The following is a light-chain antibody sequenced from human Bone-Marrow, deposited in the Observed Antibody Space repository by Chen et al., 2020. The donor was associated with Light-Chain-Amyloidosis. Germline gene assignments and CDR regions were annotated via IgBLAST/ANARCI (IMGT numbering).Light chain of an antibody. V-gene: IGKV3-20*01. CDR3: QQYGTSPLT. J-gene: IGKJ4*01. Sequence: EIVLTQSPGTLSSSPGGGANLSCRASQTISSNYLTWYQQKFGQAPRLLIYGSSSRATGIPDRFTGSGSGTDFTLTINRLEPEDFAMYYCQQYGTSPLTFGGGTKVEIK. CDR2: GSS. CDR1: QTISSNY.